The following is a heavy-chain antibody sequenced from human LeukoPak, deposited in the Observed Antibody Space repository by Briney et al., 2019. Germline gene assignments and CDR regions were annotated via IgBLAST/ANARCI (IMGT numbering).Heavy chain of an antibody. V-gene: IGHV3-74*01. Sequence: GGSLRLSCAASGFTFSTYWMHWVRQAPGKGLVWVSSINNDDGSNTNYADSVKGRFTISRDNAKNTLYLQMNSLRAEDTAVYYCARVGPSGSNYRYWGQGTLVTVSS. CDR2: INNDDGSNT. CDR1: GFTFSTYW. CDR3: ARVGPSGSNYRY. J-gene: IGHJ4*02. D-gene: IGHD1-26*01.